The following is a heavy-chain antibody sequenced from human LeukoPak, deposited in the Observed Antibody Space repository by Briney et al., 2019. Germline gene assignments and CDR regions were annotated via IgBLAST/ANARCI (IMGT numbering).Heavy chain of an antibody. D-gene: IGHD4-17*01. J-gene: IGHJ4*02. Sequence: SVKVSCEASGYTFANYYMHWVRQAPGQGLEWMGGIIPIFGTANYAQKFQGRVTITADESTSTAYMELSSLRSEDTAVYYCARDRVSYGDYFGYWGQGTLVTVSS. CDR2: IIPIFGTA. CDR3: ARDRVSYGDYFGY. V-gene: IGHV1-69*13. CDR1: GYTFANYY.